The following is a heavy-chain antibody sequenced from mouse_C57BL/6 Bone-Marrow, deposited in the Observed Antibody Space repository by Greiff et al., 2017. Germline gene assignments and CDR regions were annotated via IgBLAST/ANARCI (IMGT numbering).Heavy chain of an antibody. V-gene: IGHV1-58*01. D-gene: IGHD1-1*01. CDR3: ARSYPIYYYGSSWFAY. J-gene: IGHJ3*01. CDR1: GYTFTSYG. CDR2: IYIGNGYT. Sequence: VHVKQSGAELVRPGSSVKMSCKTSGYTFTSYGINWVKQRPGQGLEWIGYIYIGNGYTEYNEKFKGKATLTSDTSSSTAYMQLSSLTSEDSAIYFCARSYPIYYYGSSWFAYWGQGTLVTVSA.